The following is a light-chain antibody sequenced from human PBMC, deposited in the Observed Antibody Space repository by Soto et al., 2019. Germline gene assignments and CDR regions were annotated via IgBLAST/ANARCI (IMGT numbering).Light chain of an antibody. Sequence: QSVLTQPPSASGSPGQSVTISCTGTSSDVGGYNYVSWYQHHPGKAPKLMVSEVSKRPSGVPDRFSGSKSGNTASLTVPGLQAEDEADHYCSSYAGNNNPYVFGTGTKVTVL. CDR3: SSYAGNNNPYV. CDR2: EVS. V-gene: IGLV2-8*01. CDR1: SSDVGGYNY. J-gene: IGLJ1*01.